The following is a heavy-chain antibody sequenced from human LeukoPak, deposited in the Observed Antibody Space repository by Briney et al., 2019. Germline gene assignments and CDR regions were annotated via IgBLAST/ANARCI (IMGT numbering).Heavy chain of an antibody. CDR2: MNHSGGA. J-gene: IGHJ4*02. V-gene: IGHV4-34*01. D-gene: IGHD6-13*01. CDR1: GGSFSGYH. Sequence: PSETLSLTCAVYGGSFSGYHWGWIRQPPGRGLEWIGEMNHSGGANHNPSLKSRVAISVDTSKNQFSLKLTSVTAADTAVYFCARGLQQMAQTRSDYFDSWGQGTLVTVYS. CDR3: ARGLQQMAQTRSDYFDS.